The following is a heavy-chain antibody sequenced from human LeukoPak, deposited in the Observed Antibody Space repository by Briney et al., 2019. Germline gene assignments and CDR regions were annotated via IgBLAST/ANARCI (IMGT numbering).Heavy chain of an antibody. CDR3: ARQVRGVIPPWYYYYMDV. Sequence: SETLSLTCTVSGGSISSYYWSWIRQPPGKGLEWIGYIYYSGSTNYNPSLKSRISISVDTSKNQFSLKLSSVTAADTAVYYCARQVRGVIPPWYYYYMDVWGKGTTVTISS. D-gene: IGHD3-10*01. CDR1: GGSISSYY. CDR2: IYYSGST. J-gene: IGHJ6*03. V-gene: IGHV4-59*01.